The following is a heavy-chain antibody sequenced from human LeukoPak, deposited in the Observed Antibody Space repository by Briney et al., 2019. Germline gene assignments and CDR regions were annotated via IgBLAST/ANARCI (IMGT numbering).Heavy chain of an antibody. CDR1: GFTFSIYG. CDR3: AKVIGWDYFDY. Sequence: PGGSLRLSCAASGFTFSIYGMHWVRQAPGKGLEWVAVIWNDGSNKYYADSVKGRFTISRDNSKNTLYLQMNSLRAEDTAVYYCAKVIGWDYFDYWGQGTLVTVSS. V-gene: IGHV3-33*06. CDR2: IWNDGSNK. D-gene: IGHD6-19*01. J-gene: IGHJ4*02.